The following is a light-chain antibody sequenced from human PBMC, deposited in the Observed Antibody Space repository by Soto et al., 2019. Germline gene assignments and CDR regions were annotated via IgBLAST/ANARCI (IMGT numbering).Light chain of an antibody. CDR1: QGVRNN. CDR2: GAS. V-gene: IGKV3-15*01. J-gene: IGKJ1*01. Sequence: EIVLTQSPATLSLSPGESATLSCRASQGVRNNLAWYQQRPGQAPRLLIYGASTRAAGIPARFSGSGSETEFTLTFRSLQSEEVAVYYCHQYNQGQLWTVGRGTKADSK. CDR3: HQYNQGQLWT.